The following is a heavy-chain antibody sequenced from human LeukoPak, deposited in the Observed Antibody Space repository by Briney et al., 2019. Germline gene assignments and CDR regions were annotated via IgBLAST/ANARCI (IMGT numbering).Heavy chain of an antibody. D-gene: IGHD6-13*01. Sequence: GESLKISCKGSGYSFTSYWIGWVRQMPGKGLEWMGIIYPGDSDTRYSPSFQGQVTISADKSISTAYLQWSSLKASDTAMYCCARHTVGSSWYAGAFDIWGQGTMVTVSS. CDR3: ARHTVGSSWYAGAFDI. CDR2: IYPGDSDT. J-gene: IGHJ3*02. CDR1: GYSFTSYW. V-gene: IGHV5-51*01.